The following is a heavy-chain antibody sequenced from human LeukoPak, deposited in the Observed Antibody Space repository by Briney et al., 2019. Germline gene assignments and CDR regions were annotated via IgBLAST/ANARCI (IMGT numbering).Heavy chain of an antibody. D-gene: IGHD3-16*01. CDR2: IIPIFGTA. CDR1: GGTFSSYA. J-gene: IGHJ4*02. CDR3: ARYSTFGGVTYFDY. V-gene: IGHV1-69*06. Sequence: ASVKVSCKASGGTFSSYAISWVRQAPGQGLEWMGGIIPIFGTANYAQKFQGRVTITADKSTSTAYMELSSLRSEDTAVYYCARYSTFGGVTYFDYWGQGTLVTVCS.